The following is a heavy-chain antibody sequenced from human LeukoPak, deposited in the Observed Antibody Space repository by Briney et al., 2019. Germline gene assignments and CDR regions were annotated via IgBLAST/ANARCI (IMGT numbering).Heavy chain of an antibody. CDR2: ISYDGSNK. V-gene: IGHV3-30-3*01. J-gene: IGHJ4*02. CDR3: ARDLGDYLLDY. D-gene: IGHD4-17*01. CDR1: GFTFSSYA. Sequence: GGSLRLSCAASGFTFSSYAMHWVRQAPGKGLEWVAVISYDGSNKYYADSVKGRFTISRDNSKNTLYLQMNSLRAEDTAVYYCARDLGDYLLDYWGQGTLVTVSS.